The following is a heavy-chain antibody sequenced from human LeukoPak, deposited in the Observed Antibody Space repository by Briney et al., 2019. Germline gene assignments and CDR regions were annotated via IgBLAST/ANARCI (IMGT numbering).Heavy chain of an antibody. J-gene: IGHJ4*02. CDR3: ARVGSYGYYFDY. CDR1: GFTFSSYS. Sequence: GGSLRLSCAASGFTFSSYSMNWVRQAPGKGLEWVSYISDSGSTINYADSVKGRFTISRDNARNSLFLQMNSLRAEDTAVYYCARVGSYGYYFDYWGQGTLVTVSS. CDR2: ISDSGSTI. V-gene: IGHV3-48*01. D-gene: IGHD1-26*01.